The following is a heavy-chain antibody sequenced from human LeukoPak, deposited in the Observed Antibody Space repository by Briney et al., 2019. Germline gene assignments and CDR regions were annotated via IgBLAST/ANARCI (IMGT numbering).Heavy chain of an antibody. J-gene: IGHJ6*02. CDR3: ARAEGGYSGYDLVRYYYYGMDV. CDR2: IYSGGST. V-gene: IGHV3-53*01. CDR1: GFTVSSNY. D-gene: IGHD5-12*01. Sequence: GGSLRLSCAASGFTVSSNYMSWVRQAPGKGLEWVSVIYSGGSTYYADSVKGRFTISRDNSKNTLYLQMNSLRAEDTAVYYCARAEGGYSGYDLVRYYYYGMDVWGQGTTVTVS.